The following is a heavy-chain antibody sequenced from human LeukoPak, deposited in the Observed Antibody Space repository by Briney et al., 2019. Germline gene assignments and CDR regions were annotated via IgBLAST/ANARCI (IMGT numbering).Heavy chain of an antibody. CDR2: ISSRGSTI. V-gene: IGHV3-11*01. CDR1: GFTFSDYY. Sequence: GGSLRLSCAASGFTFSDYYMSWIRQAPGKGLEWVSYISSRGSTIYYADSVKGRFTISRDNAKNSLYLQMNSLRAEDTAVYYCAREDTPATANYWGQGTLVTISS. J-gene: IGHJ4*02. D-gene: IGHD2-21*02. CDR3: AREDTPATANY.